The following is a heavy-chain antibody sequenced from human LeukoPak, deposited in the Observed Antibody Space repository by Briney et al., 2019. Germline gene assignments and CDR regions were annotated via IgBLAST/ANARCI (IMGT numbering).Heavy chain of an antibody. J-gene: IGHJ6*03. V-gene: IGHV1-69*13. CDR2: IIPIFGTA. D-gene: IGHD3-10*01. Sequence: GASVKVSCKASGGTFSSYAISWVRQAPGQGLEWMGGIIPIFGTANYAQRFQGRVTITADESTSTAYMELSSLRSEDTAVYYCASHGPSMVRGVKFHYYYYMDVWGKGTTVTISS. CDR1: GGTFSSYA. CDR3: ASHGPSMVRGVKFHYYYYMDV.